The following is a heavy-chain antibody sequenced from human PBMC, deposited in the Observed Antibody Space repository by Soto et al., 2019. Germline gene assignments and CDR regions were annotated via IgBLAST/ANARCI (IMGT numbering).Heavy chain of an antibody. CDR1: GFTFSSYG. J-gene: IGHJ3*02. D-gene: IGHD3-3*01. CDR3: ARDYDFWSGYPLDAFDI. V-gene: IGHV3-33*01. Sequence: PGGSLRLSCAASGFTFSSYGMHWVRQAPGKGLEWVAVIWYDGSNKYYADSVKGRFTISRDNSKNTLYLQMNSLRAEDTAVYYCARDYDFWSGYPLDAFDIWGQGTMVTVSS. CDR2: IWYDGSNK.